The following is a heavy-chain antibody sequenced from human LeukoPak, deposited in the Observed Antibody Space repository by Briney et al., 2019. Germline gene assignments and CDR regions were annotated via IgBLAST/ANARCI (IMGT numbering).Heavy chain of an antibody. Sequence: SETLSLTCAVYGGSFSGYYWSWIRQPPGKGLEWIGEINHSGSTNYNPSLKSRVTISVDTSKNQFSLELSSVTAADTAVYYCARGRGRAARSFDYWGQGTLVTVSS. CDR1: GGSFSGYY. J-gene: IGHJ4*02. V-gene: IGHV4-34*01. CDR2: INHSGST. D-gene: IGHD6-6*01. CDR3: ARGRGRAARSFDY.